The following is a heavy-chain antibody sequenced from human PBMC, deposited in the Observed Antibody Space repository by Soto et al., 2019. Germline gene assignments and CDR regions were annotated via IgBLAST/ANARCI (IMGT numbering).Heavy chain of an antibody. CDR1: TESLRGYY. CDR3: ARGLFSSGWYSYFDP. Sequence: QVQPQQRGAGLLRPSETLSLTCAVSTESLRGYYWTWIRQSPGKGLEWIGEISQSGFTNYNPSLESRVTLSVDTSKSEFSLHLTSMTAADTALYYCARGLFSSGWYSYFDPWGQGTPVTVSS. CDR2: ISQSGFT. D-gene: IGHD6-19*01. J-gene: IGHJ5*02. V-gene: IGHV4-34*01.